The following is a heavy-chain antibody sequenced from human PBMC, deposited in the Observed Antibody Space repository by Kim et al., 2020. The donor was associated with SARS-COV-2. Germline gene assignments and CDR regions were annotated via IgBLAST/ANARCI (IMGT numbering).Heavy chain of an antibody. CDR2: ISSSSSTI. D-gene: IGHD4-17*01. J-gene: IGHJ5*02. V-gene: IGHV3-48*02. Sequence: GGSLRLSCAASGFTFSSYSMNWVRQAPGKGLEWVSYISSSSSTIYYADSVKGRFTISRDNAKNSLYLQMNSLRDEDTAVYYCARELVTTGYDGFDPWGQGTLVTVAS. CDR3: ARELVTTGYDGFDP. CDR1: GFTFSSYS.